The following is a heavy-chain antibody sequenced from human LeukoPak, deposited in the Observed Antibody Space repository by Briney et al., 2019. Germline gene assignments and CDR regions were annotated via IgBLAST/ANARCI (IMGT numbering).Heavy chain of an antibody. CDR2: INPKSGGT. CDR1: GYTFTDYY. Sequence: ASVKVSCKASGYTFTDYYMHWVRQAPGQGLEWMAWINPKSGGTNDAQNFQGRVTMTRDTSISTAYMELSRLISDDTAVYFCARGVGSSWFDPWGQGTLVTVSS. D-gene: IGHD1-26*01. CDR3: ARGVGSSWFDP. J-gene: IGHJ5*02. V-gene: IGHV1-2*02.